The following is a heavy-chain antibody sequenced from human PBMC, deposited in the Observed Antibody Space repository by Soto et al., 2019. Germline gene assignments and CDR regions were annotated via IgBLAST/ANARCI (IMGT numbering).Heavy chain of an antibody. CDR3: ASGKGRWRSYYYGSGSYDNDFDY. Sequence: QVQLVQSGAEVKKPGASVKVSCKASGYTFTSYDINWVRQATGQGLEWMGWMNPNSGNTGYAQKFQGRVTMTRNTHISTAYMELSSRRSEDTAVYYCASGKGRWRSYYYGSGSYDNDFDYWGQGTLVTVSS. D-gene: IGHD3-10*01. J-gene: IGHJ4*02. CDR1: GYTFTSYD. V-gene: IGHV1-8*01. CDR2: MNPNSGNT.